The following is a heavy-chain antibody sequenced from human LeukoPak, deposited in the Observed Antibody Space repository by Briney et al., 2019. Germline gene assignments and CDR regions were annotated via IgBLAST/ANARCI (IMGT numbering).Heavy chain of an antibody. Sequence: GGSLRLSCAASGFTFSSYGMHWVRRAPGKGLEWVAFIRYDGTNKYYADSVKGRFTVSRDNSKNTLYLQMNSLRAEDTAVYYCAKSQQSDYYGSGSYSYYYYYYMDVWGKGTTVTVSS. CDR3: AKSQQSDYYGSGSYSYYYYYYMDV. D-gene: IGHD3-10*01. J-gene: IGHJ6*03. V-gene: IGHV3-30*02. CDR2: IRYDGTNK. CDR1: GFTFSSYG.